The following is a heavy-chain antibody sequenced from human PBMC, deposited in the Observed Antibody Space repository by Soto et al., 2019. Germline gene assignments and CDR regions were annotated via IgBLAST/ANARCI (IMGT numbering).Heavy chain of an antibody. Sequence: PSETLSLTCTVSGNSIATGAYYWSWIRQHPGKGLEWIGYISYSGSAYYNPSLKSRLTISVDMSKNQFSLMLTAVTAADTAVYFCARALFDLDTISYFDYWGQEKLVTVSS. V-gene: IGHV4-30-4*08. J-gene: IGHJ4*02. CDR3: ARALFDLDTISYFDY. CDR2: ISYSGSA. D-gene: IGHD3-3*01. CDR1: GNSIATGAYY.